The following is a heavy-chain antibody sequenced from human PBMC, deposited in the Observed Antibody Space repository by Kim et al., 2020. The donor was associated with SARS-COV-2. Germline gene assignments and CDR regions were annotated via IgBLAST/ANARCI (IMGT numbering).Heavy chain of an antibody. D-gene: IGHD3-10*02. Sequence: SETLSLTCTVSGGSISSYYWSWIRQPPGKGLEWIGYIYYSGSTNYNPSLKSRVTISVDTSKNQFSLKLSSVTAADTAVYYCARVLFGEGVNWFDPWGQGTLVTVSS. J-gene: IGHJ5*02. CDR3: ARVLFGEGVNWFDP. V-gene: IGHV4-59*01. CDR1: GGSISSYY. CDR2: IYYSGST.